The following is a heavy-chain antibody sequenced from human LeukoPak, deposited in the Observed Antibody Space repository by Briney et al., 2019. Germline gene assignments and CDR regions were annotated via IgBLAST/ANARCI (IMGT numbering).Heavy chain of an antibody. J-gene: IGHJ4*02. CDR3: TTDGYYYGSGSYSLYYFDY. D-gene: IGHD3-10*01. CDR1: GFTFSSYS. Sequence: GGSLRLSCAASGFTFSSYSMNWVRQAPGKGLEWVGRIKSKTDGGTTDYAAPVKGRFTISRDDSKNTLYLQMNSLKTEDTAVYYCTTDGYYYGSGSYSLYYFDYWGQGTLVTVSS. V-gene: IGHV3-15*01. CDR2: IKSKTDGGTT.